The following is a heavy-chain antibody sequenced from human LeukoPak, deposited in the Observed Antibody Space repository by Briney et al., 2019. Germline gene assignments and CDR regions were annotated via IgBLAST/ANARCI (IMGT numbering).Heavy chain of an antibody. V-gene: IGHV1-2*02. J-gene: IGHJ4*01. CDR2: INPKSGGR. D-gene: IGHD3-22*01. Sequence: ASVKVSCKASGYTFTDYYMHWVRQAPGQGLEWMGWINPKSGGRSYAQRFQGRVTMTRDTSINTAYMDLSRLTSDDTAIYYCAKAINYYDSSGYYLYYFDYWGHGTPVTVSS. CDR3: AKAINYYDSSGYYLYYFDY. CDR1: GYTFTDYY.